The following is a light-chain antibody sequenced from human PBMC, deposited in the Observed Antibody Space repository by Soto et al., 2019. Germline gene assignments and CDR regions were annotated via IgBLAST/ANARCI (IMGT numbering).Light chain of an antibody. Sequence: QSVLTQPPSASRTPGQRVTISCSGSSSNIGSNTVNWYQQLPGTAPKLLIYSNNQRPSGVPDRFSGSKSGTSASLAISGLQSEDEADYYCAAWDDSLSGFYVFGTGTKV. CDR2: SNN. J-gene: IGLJ1*01. CDR3: AAWDDSLSGFYV. CDR1: SSNIGSNT. V-gene: IGLV1-44*01.